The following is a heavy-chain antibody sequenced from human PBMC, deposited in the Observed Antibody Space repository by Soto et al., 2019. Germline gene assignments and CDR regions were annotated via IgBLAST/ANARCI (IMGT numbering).Heavy chain of an antibody. J-gene: IGHJ6*02. V-gene: IGHV4-39*01. CDR1: GGSISSSSYY. D-gene: IGHD2-2*01. Sequence: SETLSLTCTVSGGSISSSSYYWGWIRQPPGKGLEWIGSIYYSGSTYYNPSLKSRVTISVDTSKNQFSLKLSSVTAADTAVYYRARLGVVPAATSEGGDYYYYGMDVWGQGTTVTVSS. CDR3: ARLGVVPAATSEGGDYYYYGMDV. CDR2: IYYSGST.